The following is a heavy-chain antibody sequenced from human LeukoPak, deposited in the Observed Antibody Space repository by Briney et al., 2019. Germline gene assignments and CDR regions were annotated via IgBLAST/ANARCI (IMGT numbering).Heavy chain of an antibody. Sequence: GGSLRLSCAASGFTFSNYAMHWVRQAPGKGLEWVAVISYDGSNKYYADSVKGRFTVSRDNAKNSLYLQMSSLRAEDTAIYYCARLYDILTGAFDYWGQGTLVTVSS. CDR2: ISYDGSNK. J-gene: IGHJ4*02. D-gene: IGHD3-9*01. V-gene: IGHV3-30-3*01. CDR1: GFTFSNYA. CDR3: ARLYDILTGAFDY.